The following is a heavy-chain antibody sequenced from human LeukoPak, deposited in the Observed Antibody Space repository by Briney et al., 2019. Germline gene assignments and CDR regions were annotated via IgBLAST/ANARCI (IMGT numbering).Heavy chain of an antibody. D-gene: IGHD3-22*01. J-gene: IGHJ4*02. CDR2: IIPILGIA. V-gene: IGHV1-69*04. CDR3: ARYRRDSSGYYSYYFDY. Sequence: ASVKVSCKASGGTFSSYAIRWVRQAPGQGLEWMGRIIPILGIANYAQKFQGRVTITADKSTSTAYMELSSLRSEDTAVYYCARYRRDSSGYYSYYFDYWGQGTLVTVSS. CDR1: GGTFSSYA.